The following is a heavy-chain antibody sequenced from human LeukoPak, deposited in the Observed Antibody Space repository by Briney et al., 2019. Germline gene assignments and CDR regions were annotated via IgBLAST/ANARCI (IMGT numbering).Heavy chain of an antibody. CDR2: LFHSGTR. Sequence: PSETLSLTCTVSGGSITSYYWSWIRQPPGKGLEWIGYLFHSGTRRYNPSLRSRVTISADTTKHQIFLTLNSTTAADTAVYYCARRRGWKQQLVYFDYWGQGTLASVSS. D-gene: IGHD1-1*01. CDR3: ARRRGWKQQLVYFDY. CDR1: GGSITSYY. V-gene: IGHV4-59*08. J-gene: IGHJ4*02.